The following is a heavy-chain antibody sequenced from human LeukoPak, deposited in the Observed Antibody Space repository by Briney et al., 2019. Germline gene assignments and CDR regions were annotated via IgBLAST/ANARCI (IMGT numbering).Heavy chain of an antibody. CDR1: GFTFSSYS. D-gene: IGHD3-22*01. J-gene: IGHJ3*02. CDR3: ARVGSSGYYSYDAFDI. CDR2: ISSSSSYI. Sequence: PGGSLRLSCAASGFTFSSYSMNWVRQAPGKGLEWVSSISSSSSYIYYADSVKGRFTISRDNAKNSLYLQMNSLRAEDTAVYYCARVGSSGYYSYDAFDIWGQGTMVTVSS. V-gene: IGHV3-21*01.